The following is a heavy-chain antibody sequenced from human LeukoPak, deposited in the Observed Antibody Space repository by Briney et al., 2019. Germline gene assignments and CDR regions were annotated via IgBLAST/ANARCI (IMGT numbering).Heavy chain of an antibody. CDR1: GYTLTELS. CDR2: FDPEDGET. D-gene: IGHD3-22*01. Sequence: GASVKVSCKVSGYTLTELSMHWVRQAPGKGLEWMGGFDPEDGETIYAQKFQGRVTMTEDTSTDTAYMELSSLRSEDTAVYYCARGDYYYDSSGYYFPSYWGQGTLVTVSS. V-gene: IGHV1-24*01. J-gene: IGHJ4*02. CDR3: ARGDYYYDSSGYYFPSY.